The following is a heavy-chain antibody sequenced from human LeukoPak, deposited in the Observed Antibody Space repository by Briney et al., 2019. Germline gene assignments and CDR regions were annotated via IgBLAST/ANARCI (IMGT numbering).Heavy chain of an antibody. D-gene: IGHD5-18*01. J-gene: IGHJ4*02. CDR3: AREELLWLSFDY. CDR1: GFTFSSYG. CDR2: ISYDGNKK. V-gene: IGHV3-30*03. Sequence: GRSLRLSCGASGFTFSSYGMHWVRQAPGKGLEGVAVISYDGNKKYYADSVKGRFTISRDNAKNSLYLQMNSLRAEDTAVYYCAREELLWLSFDYWGQGTLVTVSS.